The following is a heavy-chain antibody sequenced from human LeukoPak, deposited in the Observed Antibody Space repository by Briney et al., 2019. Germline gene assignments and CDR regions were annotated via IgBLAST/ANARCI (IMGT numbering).Heavy chain of an antibody. Sequence: PGGSLRLSCAASGFPFNAYWMTWVRQAPGKGLEWVANIRQDGDTKYYVDSVKGRFTISRDNAMNSLYLQMNSLRAEDTAIYYRARSLPYGTTWYGPSDFWGQGTLVTVSS. CDR1: GFPFNAYW. CDR2: IRQDGDTK. CDR3: ARSLPYGTTWYGPSDF. V-gene: IGHV3-7*03. J-gene: IGHJ4*02. D-gene: IGHD6-13*01.